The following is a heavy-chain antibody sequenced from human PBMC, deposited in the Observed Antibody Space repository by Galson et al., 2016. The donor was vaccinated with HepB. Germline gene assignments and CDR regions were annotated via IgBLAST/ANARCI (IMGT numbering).Heavy chain of an antibody. V-gene: IGHV3-7*01. D-gene: IGHD3-3*01. Sequence: SLRLSCAASGFTFTDYRMSWVRQAPGKGLEWVASINQDGTEKYYVDSVKGRFTISRDNPRHSLFLQMSALPAEATALYYCAREERPQGAFWSLDLDVWGKGTTVTVSS. CDR2: INQDGTEK. CDR1: GFTFTDYR. CDR3: AREERPQGAFWSLDLDV. J-gene: IGHJ6*04.